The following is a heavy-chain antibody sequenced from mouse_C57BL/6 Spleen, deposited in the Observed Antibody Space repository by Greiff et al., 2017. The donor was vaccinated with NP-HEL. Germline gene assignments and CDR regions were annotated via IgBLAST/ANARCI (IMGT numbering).Heavy chain of an antibody. D-gene: IGHD1-1*01. Sequence: QVQLQQPGAELVKPGASVKLSCKASGYTFTSYWMQWVKQRPGQGLEWIGEIDPSDSYTNYNQKFKGKATLTVDTSSSTAYMQLSSLTSEDSAVYYCARWGVVATPDYFDYWGQGTTLTVSS. CDR2: IDPSDSYT. V-gene: IGHV1-50*01. J-gene: IGHJ2*01. CDR1: GYTFTSYW. CDR3: ARWGVVATPDYFDY.